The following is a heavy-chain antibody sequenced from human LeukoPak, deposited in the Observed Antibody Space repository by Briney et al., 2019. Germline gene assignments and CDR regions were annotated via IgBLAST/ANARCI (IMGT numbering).Heavy chain of an antibody. J-gene: IGHJ4*02. CDR3: AKDRDFWSGYYPIFDY. V-gene: IGHV3-23*01. Sequence: GGSLRLSCAASGFTFSNYEMNWVRQAPGKGLEWVSNIISSGGTTDYADSVKGRFTISRDNSKNTLYLQMNNLRAEDTAVYYCAKDRDFWSGYYPIFDYWGQGTLVTVSS. CDR1: GFTFSNYE. D-gene: IGHD3-3*01. CDR2: IISSGGTT.